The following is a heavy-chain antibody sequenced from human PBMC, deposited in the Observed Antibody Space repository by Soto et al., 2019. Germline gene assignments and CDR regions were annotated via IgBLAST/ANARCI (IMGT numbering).Heavy chain of an antibody. V-gene: IGHV3-23*01. Sequence: GGSLRLSCAASGFTFSSYAMSWVRQAPGKGLEWVSAISGSGGSTYYADSVKGRFTISRDNSKNTLYLQMNSLRAEDTAVYYCAKDSSRFSYYYGSGSSNWGQGTLVTVSS. D-gene: IGHD3-10*01. J-gene: IGHJ4*02. CDR1: GFTFSSYA. CDR3: AKDSSRFSYYYGSGSSN. CDR2: ISGSGGST.